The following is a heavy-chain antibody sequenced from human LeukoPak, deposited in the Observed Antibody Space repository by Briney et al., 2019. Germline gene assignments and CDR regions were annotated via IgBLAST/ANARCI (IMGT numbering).Heavy chain of an antibody. CDR1: GFTFSNAW. Sequence: GGSLRLSCAAPGFTFSNAWMVWVRQAPGKGMEWVGRIKSKTDGGTTDYAVPVKGRFTISRDDSKNTLYLGMNSLKTEDTAVYYCTTRGSDSGCPFFWGQGTLVTVSS. D-gene: IGHD3-10*01. CDR3: TTRGSDSGCPFF. J-gene: IGHJ4*02. CDR2: IKSKTDGGTT. V-gene: IGHV3-15*01.